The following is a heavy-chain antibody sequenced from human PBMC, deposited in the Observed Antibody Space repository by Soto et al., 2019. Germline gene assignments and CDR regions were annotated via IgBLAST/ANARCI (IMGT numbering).Heavy chain of an antibody. V-gene: IGHV1-69*13. Sequence: GASVKVSCKASGGTFSSYAISWVRQAPGQGLEWMGGIIPIFGTANYAQKFQGRVTITADESTSTAYMELSSLRSEDTAVYYCARDSAPDYSNSIWFDPWGQGTLVTVSS. CDR2: IIPIFGTA. CDR3: ARDSAPDYSNSIWFDP. J-gene: IGHJ5*02. CDR1: GGTFSSYA. D-gene: IGHD4-4*01.